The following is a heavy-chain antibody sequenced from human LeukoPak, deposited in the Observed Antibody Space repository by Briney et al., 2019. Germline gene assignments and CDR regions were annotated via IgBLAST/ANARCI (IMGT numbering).Heavy chain of an antibody. J-gene: IGHJ6*03. Sequence: ASVKVSCKASGYTFTSYDINWVRQAPGQGLEWMGWMNPNSGNTGYAQKFQGRVTITRNTSISTAYMELSSLRSEDTAVYYCARGRSGYSPYYMDVWGKETTVTVSS. V-gene: IGHV1-8*03. CDR2: MNPNSGNT. D-gene: IGHD5-12*01. CDR1: GYTFTSYD. CDR3: ARGRSGYSPYYMDV.